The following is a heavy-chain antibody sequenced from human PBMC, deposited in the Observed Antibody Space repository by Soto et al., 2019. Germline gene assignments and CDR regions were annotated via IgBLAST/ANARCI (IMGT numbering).Heavy chain of an antibody. Sequence: SETLSLTCAVYGGSFSGYYWSWIRQPPGKGLEWIGEINHSGSTNYNPSLKSRVTISVDTSKNQFSLKLSSVTAADTAVYYCASGGYTCSWIYWFDACGQGPLVTVS. CDR3: ASGGYTCSWIYWFDA. D-gene: IGHD6-13*01. V-gene: IGHV4-34*01. CDR1: GGSFSGYY. CDR2: INHSGST. J-gene: IGHJ5*02.